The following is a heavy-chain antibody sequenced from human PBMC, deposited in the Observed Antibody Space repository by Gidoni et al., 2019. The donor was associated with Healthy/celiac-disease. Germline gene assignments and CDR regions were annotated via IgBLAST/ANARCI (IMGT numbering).Heavy chain of an antibody. CDR1: GFTFLSYG. Sequence: QVQLVESGVGVVQPGRSLILSCAASGFTFLSYGRNWVRQAPGKGLAWGAVISYDGSNKYYADSVKGRFTISRDNSKNTLYLQMNSLRAEDTAVYYCAKIRITGDGYNPIDYWGQGTLVTVSS. V-gene: IGHV3-30*18. D-gene: IGHD5-12*01. CDR2: ISYDGSNK. J-gene: IGHJ4*02. CDR3: AKIRITGDGYNPIDY.